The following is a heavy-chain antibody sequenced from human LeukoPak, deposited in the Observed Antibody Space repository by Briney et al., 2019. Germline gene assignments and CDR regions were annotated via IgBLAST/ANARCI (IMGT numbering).Heavy chain of an antibody. CDR1: GFTFSSYG. J-gene: IGHJ4*02. D-gene: IGHD2-2*01. V-gene: IGHV3-30*02. CDR2: IRYDGSNK. CDR3: AKDKDIVVVPAASFDC. Sequence: GGSLRLSCAASGFTFSSYGMHWVRQAPGKGLEWVAFIRYDGSNKYYADSVKGRFTISRDNSKNTLYLQMNSLRAEDTAVYYCAKDKDIVVVPAASFDCWGQGTLVTVSS.